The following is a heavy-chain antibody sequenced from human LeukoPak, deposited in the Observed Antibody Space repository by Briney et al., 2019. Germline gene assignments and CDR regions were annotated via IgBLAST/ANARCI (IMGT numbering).Heavy chain of an antibody. V-gene: IGHV1-8*03. CDR1: GYTFTSYD. CDR3: ARSRYYYYMDV. CDR2: MNPISGNT. Sequence: GASVKVSCKASGYTFTSYDINWVRQATGQGLEWMGWMNPISGNTGYAQKFQGRVTITRNTSISTAYMELSSLRSEDTAVYYCARSRYYYYMDVWGKGTTVTVSS. J-gene: IGHJ6*03.